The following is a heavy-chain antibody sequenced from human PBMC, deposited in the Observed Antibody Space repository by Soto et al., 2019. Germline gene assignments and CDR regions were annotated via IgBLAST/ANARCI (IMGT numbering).Heavy chain of an antibody. CDR3: AKDGVPLGENDLPRY. D-gene: IGHD3-16*01. CDR1: GFTFSTYA. V-gene: IGHV3-23*01. Sequence: PGGSLRLSCAASGFTFSTYAMSWVRQAPGKGLEWVASVSGSGGNTYYTDSVRGRFTISRDISKNTLYLQMISLRAEDTAIYYCAKDGVPLGENDLPRYWGQGA. J-gene: IGHJ4*02. CDR2: VSGSGGNT.